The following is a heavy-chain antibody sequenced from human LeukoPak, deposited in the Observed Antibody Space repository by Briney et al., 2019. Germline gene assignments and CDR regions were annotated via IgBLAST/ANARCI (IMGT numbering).Heavy chain of an antibody. CDR3: AKEPTVTPYAEYFQH. Sequence: GGSLRLSCAASGFTFSSYAMSWVRQTPGKGLEWVSAISYSGGTTYYADSVKGRFTISRDNSKNTLYLQMNSLRVEDTAVYYCAKEPTVTPYAEYFQHWGQGTLVTVSS. CDR1: GFTFSSYA. V-gene: IGHV3-23*01. J-gene: IGHJ1*01. D-gene: IGHD4-17*01. CDR2: ISYSGGTT.